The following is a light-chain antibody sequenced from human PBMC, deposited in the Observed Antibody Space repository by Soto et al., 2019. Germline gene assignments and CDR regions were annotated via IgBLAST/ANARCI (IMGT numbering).Light chain of an antibody. Sequence: QSVLTQPASVSGSPGQSITISCTGTSSDVGGYNYVSWYQQHPGKAPKLMMYDVSNRPAGVSNRFSGSKSGNTASLTISGLQAEDEADYYCSAYTCSSTLWFFGTGTKLTVL. CDR2: DVS. CDR1: SSDVGGYNY. J-gene: IGLJ1*01. CDR3: SAYTCSSTLWF. V-gene: IGLV2-14*01.